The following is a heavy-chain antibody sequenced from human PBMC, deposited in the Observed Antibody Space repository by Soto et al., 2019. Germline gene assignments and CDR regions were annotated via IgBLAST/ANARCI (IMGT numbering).Heavy chain of an antibody. Sequence: QVQLQQWGAGLLKPSETLSLTCAVYGGSFSGYYWSWIRQPPGKGLEWIGEINHSGSTNYNPSLKSRVTISVDTSKNQFSLKLSSVTAADTAVYYCARGSPVVAATYYYYYYMDVWGKGTTVTVSS. D-gene: IGHD2-15*01. CDR2: INHSGST. CDR3: ARGSPVVAATYYYYYYMDV. V-gene: IGHV4-34*01. J-gene: IGHJ6*03. CDR1: GGSFSGYY.